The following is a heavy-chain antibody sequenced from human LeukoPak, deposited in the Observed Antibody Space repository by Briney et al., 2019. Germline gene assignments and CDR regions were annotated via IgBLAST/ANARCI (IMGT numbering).Heavy chain of an antibody. D-gene: IGHD3-10*02. CDR2: VNQGGTEK. V-gene: IGHV3-7*01. J-gene: IGHJ6*04. Sequence: GGSLRLSCAASGFTFSSQWMGWVRQAPGKGLEWVANVNQGGTEKFYVDSVKGRFTISRDNAKNSLYLQMNSLRAEDTAVYYCAELGITMIGGVWGKGTTVTISS. CDR1: GFTFSSQW. CDR3: AELGITMIGGV.